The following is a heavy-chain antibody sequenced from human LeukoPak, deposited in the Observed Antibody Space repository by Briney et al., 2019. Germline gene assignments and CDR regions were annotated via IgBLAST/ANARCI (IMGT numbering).Heavy chain of an antibody. J-gene: IGHJ4*02. CDR1: GGSFSGYY. CDR3: ARVPTLRPPDY. Sequence: PSETLSLTCAVYGGSFSGYYWSWIRQPPGKGLEWIGEINHSGSTNYNPSLKSRVTISVDTSKNQFSLKLSSVTAADTAVYYCARVPTLRPPDYWGQGTLVTVSS. CDR2: INHSGST. D-gene: IGHD3-3*01. V-gene: IGHV4-34*01.